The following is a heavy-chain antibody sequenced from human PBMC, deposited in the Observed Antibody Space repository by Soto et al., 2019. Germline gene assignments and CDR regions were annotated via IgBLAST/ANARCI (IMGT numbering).Heavy chain of an antibody. CDR3: ARGFYDSSGFFYAGWFGP. Sequence: WASVKVSCKASGYTFIDYYIHWLRQAPGQGPEWMGWIIPKSGDTKYSEKFQGRVAMTRDTSINTAYMEMTSLRSDDTAVYYCARGFYDSSGFFYAGWFGPWGQGTLVTVSS. V-gene: IGHV1-2*02. CDR1: GYTFIDYY. J-gene: IGHJ5*02. CDR2: IIPKSGDT. D-gene: IGHD3-22*01.